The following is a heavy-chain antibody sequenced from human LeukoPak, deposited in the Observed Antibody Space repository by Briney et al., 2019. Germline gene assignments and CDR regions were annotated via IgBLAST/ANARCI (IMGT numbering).Heavy chain of an antibody. D-gene: IGHD2-2*01. CDR3: AKSPGYAHKPYYFDY. J-gene: IGHJ4*02. V-gene: IGHV3-23*01. Sequence: GGSLRLSCAASGFTFSSYAMSWVRQAPGKGLEWVSAISGSGGSTYYADSVKGRFTISRDNSKNTLYLQMSSLRAEDTAVYYCAKSPGYAHKPYYFDYWGQGTLVTVSS. CDR1: GFTFSSYA. CDR2: ISGSGGST.